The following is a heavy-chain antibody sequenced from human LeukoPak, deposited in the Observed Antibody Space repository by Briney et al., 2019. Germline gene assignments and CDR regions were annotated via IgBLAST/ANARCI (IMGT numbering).Heavy chain of an antibody. CDR3: ARGGVVVAATPEGYYYYGMDV. J-gene: IGHJ6*02. Sequence: ASVKVSCKASGGTFSSYAISWVRQAPGQGLEWMGGIIPIFGTANYAQKFQGRVTITADESTSTAYMELSSLRSEDTAVYYCARGGVVVAATPEGYYYYGMDVWGQGTTVTVSS. CDR2: IIPIFGTA. CDR1: GGTFSSYA. D-gene: IGHD2-15*01. V-gene: IGHV1-69*13.